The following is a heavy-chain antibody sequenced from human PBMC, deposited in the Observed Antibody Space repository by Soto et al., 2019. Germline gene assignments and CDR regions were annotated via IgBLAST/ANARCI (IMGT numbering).Heavy chain of an antibody. CDR3: ARDLTMVRGRIKSY. CDR1: GFTFSSYS. V-gene: IGHV3-48*01. D-gene: IGHD3-10*01. Sequence: PGGSLRLSCAASGFTFSSYSMNWVRQAPGKGLEWVSYISSSSSTIYYADSVKGRFTISRDNAKNSLYLQMNSLRAEDTAVYYCARDLTMVRGRIKSYCGQGTLVTVSS. CDR2: ISSSSSTI. J-gene: IGHJ4*02.